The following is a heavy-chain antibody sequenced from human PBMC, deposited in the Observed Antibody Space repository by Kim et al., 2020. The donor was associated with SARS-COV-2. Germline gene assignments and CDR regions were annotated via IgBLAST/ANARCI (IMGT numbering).Heavy chain of an antibody. CDR1: GDTFITYV. CDR2: LMPLLSTA. V-gene: IGHV1-69*13. J-gene: IGHJ5*02. CDR3: ARSLIYYYGTNGDVWFDV. D-gene: IGHD2-8*01. Sequence: SVKVSCKASGDTFITYVIRWVRQAPGQGLEWIGGLMPLLSTACYAHNFQGRITITANGSTNTVYMEMSSLRSEDTAFSYCARSLIYYYGTNGDVWFDVWGQGTLVTVSS.